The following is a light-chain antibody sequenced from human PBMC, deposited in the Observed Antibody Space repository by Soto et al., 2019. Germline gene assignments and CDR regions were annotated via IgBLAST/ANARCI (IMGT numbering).Light chain of an antibody. J-gene: IGLJ1*01. CDR2: EVS. Sequence: QSALTQPASVSGSPGQSITISCTGTSSDVGSYNRVSWYQQHAGKAPKLMIYEVSKRPSGVSNRFSGSKSGNTASLTISGLQAEDEADYYCCSYAGSSTYVFGTGTKLTVL. CDR3: CSYAGSSTYV. V-gene: IGLV2-23*02. CDR1: SSDVGSYNR.